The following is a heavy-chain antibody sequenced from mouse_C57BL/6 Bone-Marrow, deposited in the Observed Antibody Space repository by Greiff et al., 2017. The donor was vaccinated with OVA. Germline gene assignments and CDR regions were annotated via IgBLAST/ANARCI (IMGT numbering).Heavy chain of an antibody. CDR1: GYTFTDYY. CDR3: ASLGLY. V-gene: IGHV1-26*01. CDR2: INPNNGGT. D-gene: IGHD4-1*01. Sequence: EVQLQQSGPELVKPGASVKISCKASGYTFTDYYMNWVKQSHGKSLEWIGDINPNNGGTSYNQKFKGKATLTVDKSSSTAYMEIRSLTSEDSAVYYCASLGLYWGQGTTLTVSS. J-gene: IGHJ2*01.